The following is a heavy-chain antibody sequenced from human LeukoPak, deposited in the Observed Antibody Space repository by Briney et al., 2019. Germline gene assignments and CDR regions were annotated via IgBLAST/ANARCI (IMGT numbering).Heavy chain of an antibody. D-gene: IGHD4-23*01. V-gene: IGHV3-53*01. CDR3: ARWANPGG. CDR2: IYSDGTT. J-gene: IGHJ4*02. Sequence: PGGSLRLSCAVSGFTFSNSAMTWVRQAPGKGLEWVSVIYSDGTTYYADSVRGRFTISRDNSRNTLNLQMNSLRAEDTAVYYCARWANPGGWGQGTLVTVSS. CDR1: GFTFSNSA.